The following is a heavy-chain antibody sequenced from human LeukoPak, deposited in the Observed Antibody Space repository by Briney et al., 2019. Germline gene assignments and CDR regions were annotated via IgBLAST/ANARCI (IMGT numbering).Heavy chain of an antibody. CDR3: ARAIAAAGPHYYYYYMDV. Sequence: SETLSLTCTVSGGSISSYYWSWIRQPAGKGLEWIGRIYTSGSTNYNPSLKSRVTMSVDTSKNQFSLKLSSVTAADTAVYYCARAIAAAGPHYYYYYMDVWGKGTTVTISS. V-gene: IGHV4-4*07. J-gene: IGHJ6*03. CDR2: IYTSGST. D-gene: IGHD6-13*01. CDR1: GGSISSYY.